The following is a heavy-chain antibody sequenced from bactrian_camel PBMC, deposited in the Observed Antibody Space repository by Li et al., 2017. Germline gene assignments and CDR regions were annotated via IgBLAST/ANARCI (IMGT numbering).Heavy chain of an antibody. J-gene: IGHJ4*01. CDR3: VTAGLGIFSGIGY. CDR2: INGHSGGGTT. Sequence: VQLVESGGGLVQPGGSLRLSCAASGFTFSTYAMSWVRQAPGKGLEWVSSINGHSGGGTTYYADSVKGRCTIARDNDKNTVYLQLNSLKTDDMAMYYCVTAGLGIFSGIGYWGQGTQ. V-gene: IGHV3S40*01. D-gene: IGHD5*01. CDR1: GFTFSTYA.